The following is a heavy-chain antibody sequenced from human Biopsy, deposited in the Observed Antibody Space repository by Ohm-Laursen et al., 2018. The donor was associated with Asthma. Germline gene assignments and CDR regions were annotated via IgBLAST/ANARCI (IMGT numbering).Heavy chain of an antibody. V-gene: IGHV4-59*01. CDR1: GVSIRSYY. Sequence: TLSLTCTVSGVSIRSYYWTCIRPPPGKGLEWIGNIHYSGSTYSNPSLKSRVTISVDTSKKQISLRLSSVIAADTAVYYCAGFCSGGNCPDHWGQGTLVTVSS. CDR2: IHYSGST. J-gene: IGHJ4*02. CDR3: AGFCSGGNCPDH. D-gene: IGHD2-15*01.